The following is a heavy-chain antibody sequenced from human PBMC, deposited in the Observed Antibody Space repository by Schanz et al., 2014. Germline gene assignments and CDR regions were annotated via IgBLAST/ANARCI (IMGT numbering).Heavy chain of an antibody. D-gene: IGHD3-10*01. CDR3: ARSRGFYDY. Sequence: QVQLVQSGAEVRKPGASVKVSCKASGYTFISYGISWVRQAPGQGLEWLGWISGSNGNTNYTQKCRVRVTMATDTSTSTAYMELMSLTAEDTAVHYCARSRGFYDYWGQGTLVTVSS. V-gene: IGHV1-18*01. CDR2: ISGSNGNT. CDR1: GYTFISYG. J-gene: IGHJ4*02.